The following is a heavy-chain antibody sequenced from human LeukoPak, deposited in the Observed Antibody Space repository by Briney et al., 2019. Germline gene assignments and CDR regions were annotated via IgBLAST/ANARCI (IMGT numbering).Heavy chain of an antibody. CDR1: GASVSSSSYY. D-gene: IGHD6-19*01. CDR2: IYYSGTT. CDR3: ARETVAGPDY. Sequence: PSETLSLTCSVSGASVSSSSYYWGWIRQSPGMGLQWIGYIYYSGTTHYNPSLKSRVTISVDTSKNQFSLKLSSVTAADTAVYYCARETVAGPDYWGQGTLVTVSS. J-gene: IGHJ4*02. V-gene: IGHV4-39*07.